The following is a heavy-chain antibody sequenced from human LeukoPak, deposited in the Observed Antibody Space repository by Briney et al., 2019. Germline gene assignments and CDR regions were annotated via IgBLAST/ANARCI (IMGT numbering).Heavy chain of an antibody. CDR1: GFTLSNVW. CDR3: VTDWVIKEYFDY. J-gene: IGHJ4*02. CDR2: IRIKTDGETT. D-gene: IGHD2-21*01. Sequence: GGSLRLSCAASGFTLSNVWMSWVRRVPGKGLEWVGRIRIKTDGETTDHAAPVKGRFPISRDDSKNTLYLKINSLKTEDKTASYCVTDWVIKEYFDYWGQGALVTVSS. V-gene: IGHV3-15*01.